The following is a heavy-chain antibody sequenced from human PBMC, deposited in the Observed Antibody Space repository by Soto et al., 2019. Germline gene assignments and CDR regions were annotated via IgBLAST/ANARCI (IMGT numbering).Heavy chain of an antibody. V-gene: IGHV4-34*02. J-gene: IGHJ6*02. CDR2: INQSGST. Sequence: QVQLQQWGAGLLKPSETLSLTCTVYVVSFSDYYWSWIRQPPGKGLEWIGEINQSGSTNYNPSLKSRVSISVDTSKNQFALKVSSVTAADTAVYYCARRNYYYALDVWGQGTTVTVSS. CDR1: VVSFSDYY. CDR3: ARRNYYYALDV.